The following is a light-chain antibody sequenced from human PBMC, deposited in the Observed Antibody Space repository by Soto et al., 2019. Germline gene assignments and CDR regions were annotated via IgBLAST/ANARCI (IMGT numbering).Light chain of an antibody. V-gene: IGKV3-20*01. CDR2: ATS. J-gene: IGKJ5*01. CDR3: QQYGSSPPIT. Sequence: EIVLTQSPGALSLSPGERATLSCRASQSVSSGYLAWYQQKPGQAPRLLIFATSRRATGIPDRFSGSGSWTDFTPTISRLEPEDVAVYYCQQYGSSPPITFGQGTRLEIK. CDR1: QSVSSGY.